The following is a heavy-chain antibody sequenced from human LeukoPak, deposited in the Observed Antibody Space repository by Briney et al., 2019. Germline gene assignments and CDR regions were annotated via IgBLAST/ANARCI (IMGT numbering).Heavy chain of an antibody. D-gene: IGHD6-19*01. CDR1: GDSISSYY. J-gene: IGHJ4*02. CDR2: IYYSGST. Sequence: SETLSLTCTVSGDSISSYYWNWIRQPPGKGLEWIGYIYYSGSTKYNASLKSRVTISLDTSNNQFPLKLRSMTAADTAVYYCARSYSSGPFDLWGQGTLVIASS. V-gene: IGHV4-59*01. CDR3: ARSYSSGPFDL.